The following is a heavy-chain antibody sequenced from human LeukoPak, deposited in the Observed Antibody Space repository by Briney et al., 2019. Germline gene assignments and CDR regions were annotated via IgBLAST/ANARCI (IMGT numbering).Heavy chain of an antibody. CDR1: GFTFSNYA. CDR2: ISSSGGST. J-gene: IGHJ4*01. Sequence: PGGSLRLSCAASGFTFSNYAMHWVRQAPGKGLEYVSVISSSGGSTYYANSVKGRFTISRDNSKNTLYLQMGSLRTDDMAVYYCARESLGGYPDYWGXXXXXTVSS. V-gene: IGHV3-64*01. CDR3: ARESLGGYPDY. D-gene: IGHD5-12*01.